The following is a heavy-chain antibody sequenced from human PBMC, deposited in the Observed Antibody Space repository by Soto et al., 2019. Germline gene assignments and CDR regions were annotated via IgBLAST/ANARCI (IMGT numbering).Heavy chain of an antibody. D-gene: IGHD3-10*01. CDR1: GFSLSTEGVA. J-gene: IGHJ4*02. CDR2: IYWDDDQ. CDR3: AHRDRASGGLFGY. V-gene: IGHV2-5*02. Sequence: QITMKESGPPLVKPTQTLTLTCSFSGFSLSTEGVAVGWIRQSPGKALEWLSVIYWDDDQRSSKSLRSRLTIAKDTSKSQVVLTLTNMEPLDTGMYYCAHRDRASGGLFGYWGQGMVVTVSS.